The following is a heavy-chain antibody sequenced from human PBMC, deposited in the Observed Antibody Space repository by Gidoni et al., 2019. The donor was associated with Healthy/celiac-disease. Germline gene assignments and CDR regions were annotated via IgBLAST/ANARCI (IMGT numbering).Heavy chain of an antibody. J-gene: IGHJ4*02. CDR3: ARGHNWKGFDY. Sequence: QVQLQESGPGLVQPSQTLSLTCTVSGGSISSGSYYWSWIRQPAGKGLEWIGRIYTSGSTNYNPSLKSRVTISVDTSKNQFSLKLSSVTAADTAVYYCARGHNWKGFDYWGQGTLVTVSS. CDR1: GGSISSGSYY. D-gene: IGHD1-20*01. CDR2: IYTSGST. V-gene: IGHV4-61*02.